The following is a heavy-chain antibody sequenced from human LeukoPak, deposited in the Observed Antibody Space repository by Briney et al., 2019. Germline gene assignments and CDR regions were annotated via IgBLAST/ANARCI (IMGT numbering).Heavy chain of an antibody. D-gene: IGHD2-15*01. CDR2: IYYSGST. V-gene: IGHV4-39*07. CDR1: GGSISSSSYY. Sequence: SETLSLTCNVSGGSISSSSYYWGWIRQPPGKGLEWIGSIYYSGSTYYNPSLKSRVTISVDTSKNQFSLKLSSVTAADTAVYYCARDVGVVVAATHSAFDYWCQGTLVTVSS. CDR3: ARDVGVVVAATHSAFDY. J-gene: IGHJ4*02.